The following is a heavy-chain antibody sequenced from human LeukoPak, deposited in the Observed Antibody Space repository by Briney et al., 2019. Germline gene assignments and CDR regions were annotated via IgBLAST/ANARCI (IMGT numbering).Heavy chain of an antibody. CDR2: IIPILAIT. V-gene: IGHV1-69*04. D-gene: IGHD1-1*01. CDR1: GGTFSSYT. Sequence: ASVKVSCEASGGTFSSYTRSWVRQAPGQGLEWMGRIIPILAITNYAQEFQGRVTITACKSSSTDNMELSSLRSEDTAVYYCAREGNSAFDYWGQGTMVTVSS. CDR3: AREGNSAFDY. J-gene: IGHJ4*02.